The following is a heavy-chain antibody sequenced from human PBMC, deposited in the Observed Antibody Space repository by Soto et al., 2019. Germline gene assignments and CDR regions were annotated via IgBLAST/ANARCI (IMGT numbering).Heavy chain of an antibody. V-gene: IGHV1-69*12. D-gene: IGHD3-16*01. Sequence: QVQLVQSGTEVRKPGSSVNVSCQASGDTFDTYTFSWVRQAPGHGLQWMGEIIPMFRTTNYAPRFQGRLTITADDSTRIVYMELNSLTFEDPAVYYCAGGDGGADAFDLWGQGTMIAVSS. CDR2: IIPMFRTT. CDR1: GDTFDTYT. J-gene: IGHJ3*01. CDR3: AGGDGGADAFDL.